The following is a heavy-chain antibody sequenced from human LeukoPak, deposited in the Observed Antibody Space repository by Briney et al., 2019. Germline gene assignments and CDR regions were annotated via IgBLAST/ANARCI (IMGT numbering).Heavy chain of an antibody. V-gene: IGHV3-9*01. D-gene: IGHD3-22*01. J-gene: IGHJ4*02. Sequence: LRLSCAASGFTFGDYAMHWVRQAPGKGLEWVSGISWSSGFIGYADSVQGRFTISRDNAKNSLYLQMNSLRAEDTALYYCAKDEDSSGYSIDYWGQGTLVTVSS. CDR2: ISWSSGFI. CDR1: GFTFGDYA. CDR3: AKDEDSSGYSIDY.